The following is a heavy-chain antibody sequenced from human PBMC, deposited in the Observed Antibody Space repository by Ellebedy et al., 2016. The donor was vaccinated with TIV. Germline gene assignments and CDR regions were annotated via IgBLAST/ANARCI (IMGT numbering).Heavy chain of an antibody. V-gene: IGHV4-59*01. CDR3: ARDRTTVTDYWYFDL. CDR2: IYYSGST. Sequence: SETLSLTCTVSGGSISSYYWSWIRQHPGKGLEWIGYIYYSGSTNYNPSLKSRVTISVDTSKNQFSLKLSSVTAANTAVYYCARDRTTVTDYWYFDLWGRGTLVTVSS. J-gene: IGHJ2*01. D-gene: IGHD4-17*01. CDR1: GGSISSYY.